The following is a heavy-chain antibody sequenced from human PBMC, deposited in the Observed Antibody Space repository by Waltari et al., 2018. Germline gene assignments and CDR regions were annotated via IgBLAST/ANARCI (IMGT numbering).Heavy chain of an antibody. V-gene: IGHV3-30*02. D-gene: IGHD3-3*01. CDR2: IRYDGSNK. J-gene: IGHJ4*02. CDR1: GFAFRSSG. CDR3: AKRGRSGLHFDY. Sequence: HVQLVESGGGVVQPGGSLGLSRPASGFAFRSSGMPWVRQAPGKGLEWVAFIRYDGSNKYYADSVKGRFTISRDNSKNTLYLQMNSLRAEDTAVYYCAKRGRSGLHFDYWGQGTLVTVSS.